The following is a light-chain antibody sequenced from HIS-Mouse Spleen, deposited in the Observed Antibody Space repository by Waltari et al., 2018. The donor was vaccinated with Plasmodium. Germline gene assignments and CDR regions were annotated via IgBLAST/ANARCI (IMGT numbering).Light chain of an antibody. CDR3: CSYAGSYTYV. Sequence: QSALTQPRSVSGSPGQSVTISCTGTSSDVGGYNYVSWYQQHPGKAPKLMIYDVIKRPAGFPDRFSCSKSGNTASLTISGLQAEDEADYYCCSYAGSYTYVFGTGTKVTVL. J-gene: IGLJ1*01. CDR1: SSDVGGYNY. V-gene: IGLV2-11*01. CDR2: DVI.